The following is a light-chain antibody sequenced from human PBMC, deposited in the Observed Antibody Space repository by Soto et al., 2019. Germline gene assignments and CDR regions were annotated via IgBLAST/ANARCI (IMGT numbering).Light chain of an antibody. CDR1: QSVSSK. J-gene: IGKJ1*01. Sequence: EIVMTPSPATVSVSPGERATRSCRASQSVSSKLAWYQQKPGQAPRFLMYDASTRATDNPARVSGSGSGTEFPLTISRLQSEDFAGYYCQQYDNWPWKFGQGTKVEF. V-gene: IGKV3-15*01. CDR3: QQYDNWPWK. CDR2: DAS.